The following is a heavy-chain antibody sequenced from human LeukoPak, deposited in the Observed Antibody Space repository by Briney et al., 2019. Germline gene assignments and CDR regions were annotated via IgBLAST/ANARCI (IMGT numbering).Heavy chain of an antibody. Sequence: GGSLRLSCEGSGFTFSNYWMGWVRQAPGKGLQWVANIKTDGSEKYYVDSVKGRFTISRDNAKNSLYLQMNSLRAEDTAVYYCARDHYFSPTAMGYPVFDYWGQGTLVTVSS. CDR3: ARDHYFSPTAMGYPVFDY. V-gene: IGHV3-7*01. CDR1: GFTFSNYW. CDR2: IKTDGSEK. J-gene: IGHJ4*02. D-gene: IGHD5-18*01.